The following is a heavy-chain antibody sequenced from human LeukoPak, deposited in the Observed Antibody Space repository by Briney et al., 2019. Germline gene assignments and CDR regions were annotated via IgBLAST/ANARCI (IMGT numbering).Heavy chain of an antibody. CDR1: EFTFSSYS. Sequence: PGGSLRLSCAASEFTFSSYSMNWVRQAPGKGLEWVSSISSSSSYIYYADSVKGRFTISRDNAKNSLYLQMNSLRAEDTAVYYCARDFLDIVVVVATFDYWGQGTLVTVSS. CDR2: ISSSSSYI. CDR3: ARDFLDIVVVVATFDY. J-gene: IGHJ4*02. V-gene: IGHV3-21*01. D-gene: IGHD2-15*01.